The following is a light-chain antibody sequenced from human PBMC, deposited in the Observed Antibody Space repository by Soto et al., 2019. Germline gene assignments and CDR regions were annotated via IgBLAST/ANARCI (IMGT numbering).Light chain of an antibody. J-gene: IGKJ2*03. V-gene: IGKV3-20*01. Sequence: EIVLTQSPGTLSLSPGERATLSCRASQSVSSSYLAWFQQKPGQAPRLLMYDASSRATGIPDRFSGSGSGTDFTLTISRLEPEDFAVYYCLQYGSSPYSFGQGTKLEIK. CDR2: DAS. CDR3: LQYGSSPYS. CDR1: QSVSSSY.